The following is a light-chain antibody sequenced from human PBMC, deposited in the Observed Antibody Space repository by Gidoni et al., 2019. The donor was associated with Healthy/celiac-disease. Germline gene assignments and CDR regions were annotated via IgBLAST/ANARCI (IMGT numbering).Light chain of an antibody. CDR3: QKCNRTPRT. J-gene: IGKJ1*01. V-gene: IGKV1-27*01. CDR1: QGINNY. Sequence: DIQMTQSPSSLSASVGDRVTLTCRASQGINNYLAWYQHKPGKVPKLLIYVASTLQSGVPSRFSGIGPGTDFTLTINGLQPEDVATYYCQKCNRTPRTFGQGTKVEIK. CDR2: VAS.